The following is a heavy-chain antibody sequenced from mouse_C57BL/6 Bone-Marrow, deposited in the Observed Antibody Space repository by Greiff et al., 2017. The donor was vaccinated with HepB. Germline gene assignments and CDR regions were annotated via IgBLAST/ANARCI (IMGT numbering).Heavy chain of an antibody. Sequence: VKLMESGAELVRPGTSVKMSCKASGYTFTNYWIGWAKQRPGHGLEWIGDIYPGGGYTNYNEKFKGKATLTADKSSSTAYMQFSSLTSEDSAIYYCARYPSPLGLFDYWGQGTTLTVSS. CDR1: GYTFTNYW. CDR3: ARYPSPLGLFDY. J-gene: IGHJ2*01. V-gene: IGHV1-63*01. D-gene: IGHD6-1*01. CDR2: IYPGGGYT.